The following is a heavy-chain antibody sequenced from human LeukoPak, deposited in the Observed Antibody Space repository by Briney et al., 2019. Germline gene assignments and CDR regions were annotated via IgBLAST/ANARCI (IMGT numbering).Heavy chain of an antibody. CDR3: ATYSGYAAY. CDR1: GYTRTELA. V-gene: IGHV1-24*01. D-gene: IGHD5-12*01. Sequence: ASVKVSCKDSGYTRTELAIHWLRQAPGKGLEWMGGFDPEDVETIYAQKFQGRVTMTEDTYTDTAYMELSSLRSEDTAVYYCATYSGYAAYWGQGTLVSVSS. CDR2: FDPEDVET. J-gene: IGHJ4*02.